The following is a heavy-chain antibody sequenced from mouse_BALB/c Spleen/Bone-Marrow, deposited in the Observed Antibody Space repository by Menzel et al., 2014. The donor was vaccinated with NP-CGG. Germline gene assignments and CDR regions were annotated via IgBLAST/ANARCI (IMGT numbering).Heavy chain of an antibody. Sequence: EVQLQQSGPGLVKPSQTVSLTCTVTGISITTGNYRWSWIRQFPGNKLEWIGYIYYSGTITYNPSLTSRTTITRDTSKNRFFLEMNSLTAEDTATYYRARDGNYAMDYWGQGTSVTVSS. CDR2: IYYSGTI. CDR3: ARDGNYAMDY. CDR1: GISITTGNYR. V-gene: IGHV3-5*02. J-gene: IGHJ4*01. D-gene: IGHD1-1*02.